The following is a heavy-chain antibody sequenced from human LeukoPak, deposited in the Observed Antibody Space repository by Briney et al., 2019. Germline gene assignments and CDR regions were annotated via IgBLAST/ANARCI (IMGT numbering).Heavy chain of an antibody. CDR2: IYYSGST. CDR3: ARAKDGHINNWFDP. Sequence: SETLSLTCAVSGGSISSYYWSWIRHPPGEGLEWIGYIYYSGSTNYNPSLKSRVPISADTSKNQYSLKMSSVTAADTAVYYCARAKDGHINNWFDPWGQGTLVTVSS. CDR1: GGSISSYY. D-gene: IGHD5-24*01. J-gene: IGHJ5*02. V-gene: IGHV4-59*01.